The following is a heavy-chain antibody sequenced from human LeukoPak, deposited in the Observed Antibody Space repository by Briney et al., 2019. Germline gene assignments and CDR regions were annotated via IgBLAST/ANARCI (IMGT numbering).Heavy chain of an antibody. CDR2: IYYSGST. D-gene: IGHD7-27*01. CDR1: GGSISTYY. V-gene: IGHV4-59*01. CDR3: ARDGANWGFDY. Sequence: KPSETLSLTCTVSGGSISTYYWSWIRQLPGKGLEWIGYIYYSGSTNYNPSLKSRVTISVDTSKNQFSLKLTSVTAADTAVYYCARDGANWGFDYWGQGTLVTVSS. J-gene: IGHJ4*02.